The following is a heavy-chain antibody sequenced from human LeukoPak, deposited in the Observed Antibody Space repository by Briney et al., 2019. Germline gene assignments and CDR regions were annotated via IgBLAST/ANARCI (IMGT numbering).Heavy chain of an antibody. CDR1: YGSITNYY. D-gene: IGHD3-10*02. J-gene: IGHJ4*02. CDR2: IHYSGGT. CDR3: ARHMFSSSPSAGFDY. V-gene: IGHV4-59*08. Sequence: PSDTLSLTCTVSYGSITNYYYNWIRQPPGKGLEWIGYIHYSGGTIYNPSLKSRVTKSVDPSKNRLSLNLSSVTAADTAVYYCARHMFSSSPSAGFDYWGQGALVTVSS.